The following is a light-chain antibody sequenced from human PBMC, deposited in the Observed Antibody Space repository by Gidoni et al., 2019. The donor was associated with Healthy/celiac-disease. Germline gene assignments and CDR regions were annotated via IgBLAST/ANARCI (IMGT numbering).Light chain of an antibody. Sequence: DIVMTQSPDALAGTLGEMATINCKSSQSVLYSSKNKNYLAWYQQKPGQPPKLLIYWASTRESGVPDRFSGSGSGTDFTLTISSLQAEDFAVYYCQQYYSTPYTFGQXTKLEIK. CDR2: WAS. CDR1: QSVLYSSKNKNY. J-gene: IGKJ2*01. CDR3: QQYYSTPYT. V-gene: IGKV4-1*01.